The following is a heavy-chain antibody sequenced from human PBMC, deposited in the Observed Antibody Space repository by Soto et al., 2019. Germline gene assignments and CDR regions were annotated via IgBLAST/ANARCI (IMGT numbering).Heavy chain of an antibody. J-gene: IGHJ6*02. CDR2: ISGGGGTT. Sequence: GGSLRLSCAASGFTFSSCAMTWVRQAPGQGLEWVSAISGGGGTTYHADSVKGRFTISRDNSKNTLYLQMNSLRAEDTAVYYCAKVRSSSGYTYYYSMDVWGQGTTVTVSS. D-gene: IGHD3-22*01. CDR3: AKVRSSSGYTYYYSMDV. CDR1: GFTFSSCA. V-gene: IGHV3-23*01.